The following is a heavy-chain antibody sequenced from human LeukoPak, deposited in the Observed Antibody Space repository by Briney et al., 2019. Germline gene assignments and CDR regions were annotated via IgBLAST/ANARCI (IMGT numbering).Heavy chain of an antibody. Sequence: SETLSLTCAVSGVSFEDYYWSWVRQTPGKGLEWIGEINHSGYTNDSPSLKSRVTLSIDTSRKQFSLNLRSVTVADTGIYYCTRMTAGHDYWGQGTLVTLSS. J-gene: IGHJ4*02. CDR2: INHSGYT. D-gene: IGHD2-21*02. CDR1: GVSFEDYY. V-gene: IGHV4-34*01. CDR3: TRMTAGHDY.